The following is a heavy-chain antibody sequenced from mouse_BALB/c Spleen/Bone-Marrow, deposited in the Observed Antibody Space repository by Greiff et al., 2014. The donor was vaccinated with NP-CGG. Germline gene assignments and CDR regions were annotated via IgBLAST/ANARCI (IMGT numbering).Heavy chain of an antibody. CDR2: IWAGGST. CDR3: AREGITAWYFDV. D-gene: IGHD2-4*01. CDR1: GFSLTSYG. Sequence: VQLQESGPGLVAPSQSLSITCTVSGFSLTSYGVHWVRQPPGKGLEWLGVIWAGGSTNYNSALMSRLSISKDNSKSQVFLKMNSLQTDDTAMYYCAREGITAWYFDVWGAGTTVTVSS. J-gene: IGHJ1*01. V-gene: IGHV2-9*02.